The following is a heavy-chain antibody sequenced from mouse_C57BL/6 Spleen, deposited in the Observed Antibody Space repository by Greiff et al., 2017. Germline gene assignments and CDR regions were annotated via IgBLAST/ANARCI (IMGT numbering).Heavy chain of an antibody. Sequence: QVQLQQPGAELVKPGASVKLSCKASGYTFTSYWMHWVKQRPGQGLEWIGMIHPTSGSTNYNEKFKSKATLTVDKSSSTAYMQLSSLTSEDSAVYYCASSTVSSHVEDYWGQGTTLTVSS. CDR2: IHPTSGST. CDR3: ASSTVSSHVEDY. D-gene: IGHD1-1*01. V-gene: IGHV1-64*01. CDR1: GYTFTSYW. J-gene: IGHJ2*01.